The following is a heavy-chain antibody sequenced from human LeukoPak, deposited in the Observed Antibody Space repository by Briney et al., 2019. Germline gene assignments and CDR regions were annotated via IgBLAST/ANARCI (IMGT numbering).Heavy chain of an antibody. D-gene: IGHD4-17*01. J-gene: IGHJ3*01. CDR3: ARDPNGDYIGAFDF. Sequence: ASVKVSCKASGYTFITYAMNWVRQAPGQGLEWMGWINTNTGNPTYAQGFTGRFVFSLDTSVSTAYLQISGLKAEDTAVYYCARDPNGDYIGAFDFRGQGTMVTVSS. CDR1: GYTFITYA. V-gene: IGHV7-4-1*02. CDR2: INTNTGNP.